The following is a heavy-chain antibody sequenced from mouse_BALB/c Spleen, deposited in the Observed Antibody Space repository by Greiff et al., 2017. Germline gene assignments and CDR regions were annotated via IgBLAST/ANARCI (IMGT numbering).Heavy chain of an antibody. CDR3: ARERNWDGF. V-gene: IGHV3-2*02. Sequence: VQLKESGPGLVKPSQSLSLTCTVTGYSITSDYAWNWIRQFPGNKLEWMGYISYSGSTSYNPSLKSRISITRDTSKNQFFLQLNSVTTEDTATYYCARERNWDGFWGQGTLVTVSA. CDR2: ISYSGST. D-gene: IGHD4-1*01. CDR1: GYSITSDYA. J-gene: IGHJ3*01.